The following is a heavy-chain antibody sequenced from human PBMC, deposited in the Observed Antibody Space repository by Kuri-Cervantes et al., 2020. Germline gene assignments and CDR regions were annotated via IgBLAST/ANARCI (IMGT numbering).Heavy chain of an antibody. D-gene: IGHD1/OR15-1a*01. CDR2: ISSSSSYI. CDR3: ARSLGGETPMEQGYYGMDV. J-gene: IGHJ6*02. Sequence: GESLKISCAASGFTFSDYYMSWIRQAPGKGLEWVSSISSSSSYIYYADSVKGRFTVSRDNPKNSLYLQMNGLRAEDTAVYFCARSLGGETPMEQGYYGMDVGGQGTTVTVSS. V-gene: IGHV3-11*03. CDR1: GFTFSDYY.